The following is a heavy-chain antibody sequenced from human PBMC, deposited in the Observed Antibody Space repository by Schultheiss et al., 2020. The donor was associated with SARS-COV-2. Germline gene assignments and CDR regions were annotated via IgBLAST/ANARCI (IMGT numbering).Heavy chain of an antibody. J-gene: IGHJ3*02. CDR2: ISGSGGST. CDR3: AKEPPPSPHPDAFDI. CDR1: GFTFSSYA. V-gene: IGHV3-23*01. Sequence: GESLKISCAASGFTFSSYAMSWVRQAPGKGLEWVSAISGSGGSTYYADSVKGRFTISRDNSKNTLYLQMNSLRAEDTAVYYCAKEPPPSPHPDAFDIWGQGTMVTVSS.